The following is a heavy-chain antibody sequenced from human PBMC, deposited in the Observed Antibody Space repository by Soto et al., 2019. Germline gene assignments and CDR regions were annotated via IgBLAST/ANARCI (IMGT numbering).Heavy chain of an antibody. CDR1: GGSISSGDYY. V-gene: IGHV4-61*08. D-gene: IGHD3-3*01. Sequence: SETLSLTCTVSGGSISSGDYYWSWIRQPPGKGLEWIGYIYYSGSTNYNPSLKSRVTISVDTSKNQFSLKLSSVTAADTAVYYCARDRDDFWSGSYYYYGMDVWGQGTTVTVSS. CDR2: IYYSGST. J-gene: IGHJ6*02. CDR3: ARDRDDFWSGSYYYYGMDV.